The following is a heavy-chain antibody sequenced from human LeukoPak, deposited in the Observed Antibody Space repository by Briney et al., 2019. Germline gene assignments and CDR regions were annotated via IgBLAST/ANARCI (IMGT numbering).Heavy chain of an antibody. D-gene: IGHD4-17*01. CDR2: IIPIFGTA. Sequence: ASVKVSCKASGGTFSSYAISWVRQAPGQGLEWMGSIIPIFGTANYAQNFQGRVTITADKSTSTAYMELSSLRSEDTAVYYCASTTVTNEVDYWGQGTLVTVSS. J-gene: IGHJ4*02. CDR3: ASTTVTNEVDY. CDR1: GGTFSSYA. V-gene: IGHV1-69*06.